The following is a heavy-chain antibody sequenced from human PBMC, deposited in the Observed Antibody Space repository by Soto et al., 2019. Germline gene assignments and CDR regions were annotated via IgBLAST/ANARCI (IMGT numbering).Heavy chain of an antibody. CDR1: GYTFTSYA. V-gene: IGHV1-3*01. Sequence: QVQLVQSGAEVKKPGASVKVSCKASGYTFTSYAMHWVRQAPGQRLEWMGWINAGNGNTKYSQKFQGRVTITRDTSASTAYMGLGSLRSEDTAVYYCARTVGYYYGMDVWGQGTTVTVSS. J-gene: IGHJ6*02. CDR2: INAGNGNT. D-gene: IGHD4-17*01. CDR3: ARTVGYYYGMDV.